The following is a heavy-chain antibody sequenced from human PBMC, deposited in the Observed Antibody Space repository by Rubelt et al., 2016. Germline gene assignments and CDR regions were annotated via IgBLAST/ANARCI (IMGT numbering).Heavy chain of an antibody. D-gene: IGHD3-22*01. CDR1: GFTFSSYG. J-gene: IGHJ4*02. CDR2: MSNRGDGT. CDR3: AKAYDYDSSGHYYSHFDS. V-gene: IGHV3-NL1*01. Sequence: QVQLVESGGGVVQPGRSLRLSCAASGFTFSSYGMHWVRQAPGKGLEWVSGMSNRGDGTFYADSVKGRFTISRDNSRKLLFLQMNILRAEDTAIYYCAKAYDYDSSGHYYSHFDSWGQGTLVTVSS.